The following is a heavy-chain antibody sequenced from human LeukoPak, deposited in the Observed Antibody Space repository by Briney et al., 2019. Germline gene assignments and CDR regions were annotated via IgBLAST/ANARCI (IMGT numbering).Heavy chain of an antibody. J-gene: IGHJ4*02. CDR2: IKQDGSEK. CDR1: GLTFSSYW. V-gene: IGHV3-7*01. Sequence: PGGSLRLSCAISGLTFSSYWMTWVRQVPGKGLELVANIKQDGSEKYYVDSVKGRFTISRDNAKNSLYLQMSSLRVEDTAVYYCARVGCTTTSCLANWGQGTLVTVSS. CDR3: ARVGCTTTSCLAN. D-gene: IGHD2-2*01.